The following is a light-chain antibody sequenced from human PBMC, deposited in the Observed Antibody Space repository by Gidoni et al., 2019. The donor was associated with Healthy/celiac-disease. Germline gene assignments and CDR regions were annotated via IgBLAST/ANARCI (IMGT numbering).Light chain of an antibody. V-gene: IGKV3-11*01. Sequence: EIVLTQSPATLSLSPGERATLSCRASQSVSSYLAWYQQKPGQAPRLLIYDASNRATGIPARFSGSGSGTDFTLTISSLEPEDFAVYYCQQRSNWPDPMCSFXQXTKLEIK. CDR1: QSVSSY. J-gene: IGKJ2*04. CDR2: DAS. CDR3: QQRSNWPDPMCS.